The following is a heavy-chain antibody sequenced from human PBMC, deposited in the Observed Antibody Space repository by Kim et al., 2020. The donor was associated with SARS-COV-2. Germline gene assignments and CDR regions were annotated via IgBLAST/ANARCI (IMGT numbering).Heavy chain of an antibody. J-gene: IGHJ4*02. V-gene: IGHV3-23*01. Sequence: YYADSVKGRFTISRDNSKNTLYLQMNSLRAEDTAVYYCAKIIAVAGNDDYWGQGTLVTVSS. D-gene: IGHD6-19*01. CDR3: AKIIAVAGNDDY.